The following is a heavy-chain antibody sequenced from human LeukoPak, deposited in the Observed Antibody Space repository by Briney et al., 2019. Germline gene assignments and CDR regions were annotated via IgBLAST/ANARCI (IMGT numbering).Heavy chain of an antibody. J-gene: IGHJ4*02. CDR1: GFTFSSYG. V-gene: IGHV3-33*01. Sequence: PGGSLRLSCAASGFTFSSYGMHWVRQAPGKGLEWVAVIWYDGSNKYYADSVKGRFTISRDNSKNTLYLQMNSPRAEDTAVYYCARDLVAAGYDYWGQGTLVTVSS. D-gene: IGHD6-13*01. CDR3: ARDLVAAGYDY. CDR2: IWYDGSNK.